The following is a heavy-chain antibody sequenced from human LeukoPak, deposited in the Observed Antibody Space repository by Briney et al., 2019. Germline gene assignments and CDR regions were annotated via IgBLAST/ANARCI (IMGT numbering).Heavy chain of an antibody. J-gene: IGHJ4*02. D-gene: IGHD3-10*01. CDR1: GFTFSTYG. V-gene: IGHV3-33*01. CDR2: IWYDGSIE. Sequence: GGSRRLSCAASGFTFSTYGMHWVRQAPAEGLEWVAVIWYDGSIEYYADSVKGRFTISRDNSKNTLYLQMNSLRAEDTGVYYCARAVGPYDYWGQGTLVTVSS. CDR3: ARAVGPYDY.